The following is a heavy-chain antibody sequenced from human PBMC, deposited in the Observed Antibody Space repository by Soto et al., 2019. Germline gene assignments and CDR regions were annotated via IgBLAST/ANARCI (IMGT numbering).Heavy chain of an antibody. V-gene: IGHV3-33*01. CDR1: GFTFSSYG. J-gene: IGHJ5*02. D-gene: IGHD6-13*01. Sequence: QVQLVESGGGVVQPGRSLRLSCAASGFTFSSYGMHWVRQTPGKGLEWVAYMLYDGSNKQYADSVKGRFTISRDNSKNTLYLQMDSVRADDTAMYYCARNVIYSSSWYAGWFDPWGQGTLVTVSS. CDR2: MLYDGSNK. CDR3: ARNVIYSSSWYAGWFDP.